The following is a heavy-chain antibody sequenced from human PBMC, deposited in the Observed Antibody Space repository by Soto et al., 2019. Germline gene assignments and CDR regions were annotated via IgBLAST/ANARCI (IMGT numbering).Heavy chain of an antibody. V-gene: IGHV4-4*02. CDR2: VYRTGST. CDR1: GGSISTSNW. Sequence: QVQLQESGPGLVKPSGTLSLTCAVSGGSISTSNWWSWVRQPPGKGLEWIGEVYRTGSTNYKPSLGSRLTISVDKSKNQFSLKLTSVTAADTAVYYCARARATIAAAAIFDCWGQGTLVTVSS. CDR3: ARARATIAAAAIFDC. D-gene: IGHD6-13*01. J-gene: IGHJ4*02.